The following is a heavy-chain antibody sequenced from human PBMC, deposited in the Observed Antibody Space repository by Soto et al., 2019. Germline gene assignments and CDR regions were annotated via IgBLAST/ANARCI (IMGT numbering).Heavy chain of an antibody. CDR1: GFTFSSYA. CDR2: ISGSGGST. V-gene: IGHV3-23*01. Sequence: GGSLRLCSAASGFTFSSYAISWVRQAPGKGLEWVSAISGSGGSTYYADSVKGRFTISRDNSKNTLYLQMNSLRAEDTAVYSCAKEAVDTALVFNTGFAPRGKGTLDTGSS. D-gene: IGHD3-9*01. CDR3: AKEAVDTALVFNTGFAP. J-gene: IGHJ5*02.